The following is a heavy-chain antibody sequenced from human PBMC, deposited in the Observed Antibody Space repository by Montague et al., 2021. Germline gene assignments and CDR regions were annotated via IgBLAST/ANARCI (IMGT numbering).Heavy chain of an antibody. CDR3: ARGRGNSYVSFDS. Sequence: ETRSLTCTVSGGSISSFYWGWIRQPPEKGLELIAYIYYSGSAGGTTNYNPSLKSRVTISVDSSKNQLSLQLTSVTTADTAVYYCARGRGNSYVSFDSWGQGTLISVSS. CDR1: GGSISSFY. J-gene: IGHJ4*02. D-gene: IGHD5-18*01. V-gene: IGHV4-59*13. CDR2: IYYSGSAGGTT.